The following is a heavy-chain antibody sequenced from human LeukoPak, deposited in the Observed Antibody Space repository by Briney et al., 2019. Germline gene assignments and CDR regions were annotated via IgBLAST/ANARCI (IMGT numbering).Heavy chain of an antibody. V-gene: IGHV1-2*02. CDR3: ARDPTVTTRSDY. D-gene: IGHD4-17*01. Sequence: SVKVSCKASGYTFTGYYMHWVRQAPGQGLQWMGWINPNSGGTNYAQKFQGRVTMTRDTSISTAYMELSRLRSDDTAVYYCARDPTVTTRSDYWGQGTLVTVSS. CDR1: GYTFTGYY. J-gene: IGHJ4*02. CDR2: INPNSGGT.